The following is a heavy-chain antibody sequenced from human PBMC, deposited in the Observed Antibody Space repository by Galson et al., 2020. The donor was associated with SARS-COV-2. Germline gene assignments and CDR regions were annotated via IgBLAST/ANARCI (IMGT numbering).Heavy chain of an antibody. J-gene: IGHJ4*02. CDR2: IYWDDDK. CDR1: GFSLSTSGVG. Sequence: SGPTLVKPTQTLTLTCTFSGFSLSTSGVGVGWIRQPPGKALEWLALIYWDDDKRYSPSLKSRLTITKDTSKNQVVLTMTKLDPVDTATYYCADIPPIYYDSSGYLYYFDYWGQGTLVTVSS. CDR3: ADIPPIYYDSSGYLYYFDY. D-gene: IGHD3-22*01. V-gene: IGHV2-5*02.